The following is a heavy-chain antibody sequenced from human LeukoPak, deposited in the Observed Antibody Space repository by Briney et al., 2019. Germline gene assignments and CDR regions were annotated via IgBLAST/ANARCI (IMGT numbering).Heavy chain of an antibody. CDR1: GFTFSSYW. Sequence: GGSLRLSCAASGFTFSSYWMHWVRQAPGKGLVWVSRINSDGSSTSYADSVKGRFTISRDNAKNTLYLQMNSLRAADTAVYYCARFTPALYDSSGYYYGWGQGTLVTVSS. J-gene: IGHJ4*02. V-gene: IGHV3-74*01. CDR2: INSDGSST. CDR3: ARFTPALYDSSGYYYG. D-gene: IGHD3-22*01.